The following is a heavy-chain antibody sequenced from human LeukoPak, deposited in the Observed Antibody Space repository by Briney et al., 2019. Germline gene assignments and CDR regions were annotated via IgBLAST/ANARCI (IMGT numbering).Heavy chain of an antibody. J-gene: IGHJ4*02. CDR3: ARATTVTTFIDY. Sequence: SETLSLTCTVSGGSISSYYWTWIRQPPGKGLEWIGCIYSSGSTNYNPSLKSRVTISVDTSKNQFSLKLNSVTAADTAVYYCARATTVTTFIDYWGQGTLVTVSS. D-gene: IGHD4-17*01. CDR2: IYSSGST. CDR1: GGSISSYY. V-gene: IGHV4-59*01.